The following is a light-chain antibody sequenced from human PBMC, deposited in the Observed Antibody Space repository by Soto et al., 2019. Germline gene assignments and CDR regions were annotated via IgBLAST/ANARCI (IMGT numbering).Light chain of an antibody. CDR1: QSIANF. CDR2: VAS. CDR3: QQLNSYPQT. J-gene: IGKJ5*01. Sequence: DIQMTQSPSSLSASFGDRVTITCGASQSIANFLNWYQQKPGKAPKLLIYVASNFHSGVPSRFSGSGYGTDFNLTISSLQTEDSATYFCQQLNSYPQTFGQGTRLEIK. V-gene: IGKV1-39*01.